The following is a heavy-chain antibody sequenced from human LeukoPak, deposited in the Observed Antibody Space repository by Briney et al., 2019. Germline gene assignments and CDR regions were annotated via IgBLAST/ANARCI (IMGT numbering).Heavy chain of an antibody. CDR3: ARQRTVVTPEFFDY. V-gene: IGHV4-39*01. J-gene: IGHJ4*02. CDR1: GDSISSSSYN. CDR2: ISYSGST. D-gene: IGHD4-23*01. Sequence: SETLSLTCSVSGDSISSSSYNWGWIRQPPGKGLEWIGSISYSGSTKYNPSLKSRITISVDTSKNHFSQKLNSVTAADTAIYYCARQRTVVTPEFFDYWGQGTLVIVSS.